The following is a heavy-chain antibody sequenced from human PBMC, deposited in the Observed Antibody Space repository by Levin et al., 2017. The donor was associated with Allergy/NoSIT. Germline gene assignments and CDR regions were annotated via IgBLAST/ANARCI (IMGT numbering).Heavy chain of an antibody. CDR2: ISSSSSYI. Sequence: PGGSLRLSCAASGFTFSSYSMNWVRQAPGKGLEWVSSISSSSSYIYYADSVKGRFTISRDNAKNSLYLQMNSLRAEDTAVYYCARDSGARGYDILTGYWKYYYYYYMDVWGKGTTVTVSS. CDR3: ARDSGARGYDILTGYWKYYYYYYMDV. D-gene: IGHD3-9*01. J-gene: IGHJ6*03. V-gene: IGHV3-21*01. CDR1: GFTFSSYS.